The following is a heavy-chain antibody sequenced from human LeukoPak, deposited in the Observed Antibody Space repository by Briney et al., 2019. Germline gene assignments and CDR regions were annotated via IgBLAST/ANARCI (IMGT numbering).Heavy chain of an antibody. V-gene: IGHV3-7*01. CDR1: GFTFSKYW. CDR3: ASSYVGNSHY. CDR2: IHQDGSET. D-gene: IGHD4-23*01. J-gene: IGHJ4*02. Sequence: GGSLRLSCAASGFTFSKYWMSWFRQAPGKGLEWVANIHQDGSETYYVDSVKGRFTISRDNAENSLYLDMKCLRAEDTAVYYCASSYVGNSHYWGQGTLVTVSS.